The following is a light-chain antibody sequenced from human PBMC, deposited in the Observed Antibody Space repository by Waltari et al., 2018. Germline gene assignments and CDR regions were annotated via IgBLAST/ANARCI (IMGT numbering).Light chain of an antibody. CDR1: QSVSGD. Sequence: EVVITQSPVTLSVSPGERATLYCRASQSVSGDLAWYQQKPGQAPSLLIYGAYTRATGIPVRFSGSGSGTEFTLTISSLQSEDLAIYYCQQYNNWPPTFGGGTKVEI. J-gene: IGKJ4*01. CDR3: QQYNNWPPT. CDR2: GAY. V-gene: IGKV3-15*01.